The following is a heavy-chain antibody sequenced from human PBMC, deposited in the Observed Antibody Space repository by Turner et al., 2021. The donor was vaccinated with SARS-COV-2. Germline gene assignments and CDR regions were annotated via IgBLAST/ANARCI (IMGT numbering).Heavy chain of an antibody. V-gene: IGHV3-30*03. CDR2: ISYDGRNI. Sequence: QVQLVESGGGVVQPGRSLRLSCAASGFTFSSYGMHWICKAPGKGLEWVAFISYDGRNIYYADSVKGRFTISRDNSKNTLYLQINSLRTEDTAVYYCARGLGGNYYYMDVWGKGTTVTVSS. D-gene: IGHD3-16*01. J-gene: IGHJ6*03. CDR1: GFTFSSYG. CDR3: ARGLGGNYYYMDV.